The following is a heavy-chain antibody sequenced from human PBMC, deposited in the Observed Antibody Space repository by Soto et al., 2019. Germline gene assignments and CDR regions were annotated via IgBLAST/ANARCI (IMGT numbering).Heavy chain of an antibody. D-gene: IGHD3-10*01. CDR1: GYTFTSYD. CDR2: MNPNSGNT. Sequence: ASVMVSCTASGYTFTSYDINWVRQAHGQGREWMGWMNPNSGNTGYAQKFPGRVTMTRNTSISTAYMELSSLRSEDTAVYYCARIVVGRGFGELKYYYYYMDGWGKGTSVTVSS. V-gene: IGHV1-8*01. J-gene: IGHJ6*03. CDR3: ARIVVGRGFGELKYYYYYMDG.